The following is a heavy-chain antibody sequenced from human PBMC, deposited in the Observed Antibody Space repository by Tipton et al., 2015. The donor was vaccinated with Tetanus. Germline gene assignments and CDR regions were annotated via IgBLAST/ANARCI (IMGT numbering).Heavy chain of an antibody. CDR2: IYYTGST. D-gene: IGHD6-19*01. CDR1: GGSVSSSTYY. V-gene: IGHV4-39*01. CDR3: VQVAGLFNSFDP. J-gene: IGHJ5*02. Sequence: TLSLTCTVSGGSVSSSTYYWGWIRQPPGKGLEWLGTIYYTGSTYYSPSPKSRVTLSVDPSKNQFSLKLTPVTAADTAVYFCVQVAGLFNSFDPWGRGTLVTVSS.